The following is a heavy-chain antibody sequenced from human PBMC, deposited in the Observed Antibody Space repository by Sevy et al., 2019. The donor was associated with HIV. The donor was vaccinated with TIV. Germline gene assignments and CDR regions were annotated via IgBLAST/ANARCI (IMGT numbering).Heavy chain of an antibody. D-gene: IGHD3-10*01. V-gene: IGHV3-7*01. CDR2: INQDGSKK. CDR3: ARVGIFEGSESHFRFIDY. CDR1: GFTFSTYW. Sequence: GGSLRLSCAASGFTFSTYWMTWVRQAPGKGLEWVANINQDGSKKNYVDSMKGRFTISGDNAKNCLYVQMNSLRAEDTAVYYCARVGIFEGSESHFRFIDYWGQGILVTVSS. J-gene: IGHJ4*02.